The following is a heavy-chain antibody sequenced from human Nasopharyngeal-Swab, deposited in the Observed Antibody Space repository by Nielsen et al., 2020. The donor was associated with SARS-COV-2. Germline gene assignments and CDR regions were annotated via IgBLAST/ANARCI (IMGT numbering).Heavy chain of an antibody. Sequence: ASVKVSCKASGYTFTNYGITWVRQAPGQGLEWMGWISTYNSNTNYRQKLQGRVTMTTDTSTSTAYMELRSLRSDDTAMYYCARGRRDVVVVVAAGGPDYWGQGTLVTVSS. CDR3: ARGRRDVVVVVAAGGPDY. J-gene: IGHJ4*02. CDR2: ISTYNSNT. V-gene: IGHV1-18*01. D-gene: IGHD2-15*01. CDR1: GYTFTNYG.